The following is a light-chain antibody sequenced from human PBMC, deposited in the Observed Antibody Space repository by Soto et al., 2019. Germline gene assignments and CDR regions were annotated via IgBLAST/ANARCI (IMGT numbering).Light chain of an antibody. Sequence: QSVLTQPASVSGSPGQSITISCTGSGSDVGGYKYVSWYQQYPGKAPKLIIFEVSNRPSGVSDRFSGSKSGNTASLTIAGLQAEDEADYFCSSYTSSVTYVFXTGTNVTVL. CDR3: SSYTSSVTYV. CDR1: GSDVGGYKY. V-gene: IGLV2-14*01. CDR2: EVS. J-gene: IGLJ1*01.